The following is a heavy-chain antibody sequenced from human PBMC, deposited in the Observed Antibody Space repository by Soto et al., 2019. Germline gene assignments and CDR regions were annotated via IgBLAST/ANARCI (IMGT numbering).Heavy chain of an antibody. CDR2: TSTSGSTR. D-gene: IGHD3-22*01. CDR1: GFTFSDHY. CDR3: ARGLLVYYYDSSDCPFDY. V-gene: IGHV3-11*01. J-gene: IGHJ4*02. Sequence: QAQLVESGGGLVRPGGSVRLSCSASGFTFSDHYMSWIRQAPGKGLEWVSYTSTSGSTRYYADSVKDRFTISRDNAKNSLYLQMNSLRAEDTAVYYCARGLLVYYYDSSDCPFDYWGQGTLVTVSS.